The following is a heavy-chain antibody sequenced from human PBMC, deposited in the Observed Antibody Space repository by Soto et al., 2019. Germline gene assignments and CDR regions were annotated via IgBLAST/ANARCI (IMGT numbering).Heavy chain of an antibody. CDR3: AKKILDYGDYPIDY. D-gene: IGHD4-17*01. V-gene: IGHV3-23*01. CDR1: GFPFSSYA. J-gene: IGHJ4*02. CDR2: ISGSGGST. Sequence: PGGSLRLSCAASGFPFSSYAMSWVRQAPGKGLEWVSAISGSGGSTYYADSVKGRFTISRDNSKNTLYLQMNSLRAEDTAVYYCAKKILDYGDYPIDYWGQGTLVTVSS.